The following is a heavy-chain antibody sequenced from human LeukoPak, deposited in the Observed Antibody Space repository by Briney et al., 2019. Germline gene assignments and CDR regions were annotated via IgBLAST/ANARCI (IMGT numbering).Heavy chain of an antibody. D-gene: IGHD3-16*01. CDR3: ARDLRITFGGVILYLGAFDI. CDR2: ISSSSSYI. Sequence: GGSLRLSCAASGFTFSSYSMNWVRRAPGKGLEWVSSISSSSSYIYCADSVKGRFTISRDNAKNSLYLQMNSLRAEDTAVYYCARDLRITFGGVILYLGAFDIWRQGTMVTVSS. J-gene: IGHJ3*02. V-gene: IGHV3-21*01. CDR1: GFTFSSYS.